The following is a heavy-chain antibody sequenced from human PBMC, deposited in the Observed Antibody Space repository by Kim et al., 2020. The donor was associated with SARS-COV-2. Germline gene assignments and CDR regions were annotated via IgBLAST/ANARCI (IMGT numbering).Heavy chain of an antibody. D-gene: IGHD2-21*02. Sequence: GGSLRLSCAASGFTFSSYGMHWVRQAPGKGLEWVAVIWYDGSNKYYADSVKGRFTISRDNSKNTLYLQMNSLRAEDTAVYYCARDGVAVVTPYYYYYMDVWGKGTTVTVSS. J-gene: IGHJ6*03. CDR1: GFTFSSYG. CDR2: IWYDGSNK. CDR3: ARDGVAVVTPYYYYYMDV. V-gene: IGHV3-33*01.